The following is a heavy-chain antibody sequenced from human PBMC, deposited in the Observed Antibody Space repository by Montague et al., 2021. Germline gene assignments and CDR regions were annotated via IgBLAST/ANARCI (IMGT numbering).Heavy chain of an antibody. CDR1: GGSVNGYD. V-gene: IGHV4-59*02. CDR3: GRDYWGSIDY. J-gene: IGHJ4*01. CDR2: MRSSGSP. D-gene: IGHD7-27*01. Sequence: SETLSLTCSVSGGSVNGYDWSWFRQPPGKGLEWIGYMRSSGSPNYNPSFKSRLAISIDRSRNQFSLELSFVTAADTAIYFCGRDYWGSIDYWGHGILVTVSS.